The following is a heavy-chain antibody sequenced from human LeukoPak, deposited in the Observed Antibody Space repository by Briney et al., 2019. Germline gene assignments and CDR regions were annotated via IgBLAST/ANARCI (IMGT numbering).Heavy chain of an antibody. CDR3: ARARWKLNTLDY. V-gene: IGHV3-33*01. Sequence: HAGGSLRLSCAASGFTFSSYGMHWVRQAPGKGLEWVAVIWYDGSNKYYADSVKGRFTISRDNSKNTLYLQMNSLRAEDTAVYYCARARWKLNTLDYWGQGTLVTVSS. CDR1: GFTFSSYG. D-gene: IGHD1-26*01. J-gene: IGHJ4*02. CDR2: IWYDGSNK.